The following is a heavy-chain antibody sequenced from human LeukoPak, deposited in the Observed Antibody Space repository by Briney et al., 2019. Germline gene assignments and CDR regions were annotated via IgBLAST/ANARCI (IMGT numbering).Heavy chain of an antibody. CDR1: GGSMNNYY. Sequence: SETVSLTCTVSGGSMNNYYWSWIRQPPGRGLEWIGYIYYSGSTNYNPSLKSRVTISVDTSKNQLPLKLRFVNAADTAVYYCARGGTYYYDSSGYSWGQGTLVTVSS. CDR3: ARGGTYYYDSSGYS. D-gene: IGHD3-22*01. J-gene: IGHJ1*01. V-gene: IGHV4-59*01. CDR2: IYYSGST.